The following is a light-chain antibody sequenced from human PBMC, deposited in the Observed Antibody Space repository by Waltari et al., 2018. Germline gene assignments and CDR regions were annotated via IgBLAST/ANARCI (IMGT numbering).Light chain of an antibody. Sequence: QSVLTQPPSASGTPGQSVTISCSGSSFNIGSNTVNWYQQLPGTAPKLLIYSNNQRPSGGPDRFSGSNSGSSASLAISGLQSEEEADYYCAAWDDSLNGRVFGGGTKLTVL. CDR3: AAWDDSLNGRV. CDR2: SNN. V-gene: IGLV1-44*01. J-gene: IGLJ3*02. CDR1: SFNIGSNT.